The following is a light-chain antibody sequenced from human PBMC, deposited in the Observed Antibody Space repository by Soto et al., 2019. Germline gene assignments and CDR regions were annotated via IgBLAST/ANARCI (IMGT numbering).Light chain of an antibody. CDR1: QSILYSPNNKNY. J-gene: IGKJ1*01. V-gene: IGKV4-1*01. CDR2: WAS. CDR3: HHYYSPPWT. Sequence: DIVKTQPPDSLAVSLVERTTINWKSSQSILYSPNNKNYLALYQQKPGHPPKLRIYWASSRESGGPDRFSGSGSGTEFTLIINILPAEDVTVYYCHHYYSPPWTFGQGTKVDIK.